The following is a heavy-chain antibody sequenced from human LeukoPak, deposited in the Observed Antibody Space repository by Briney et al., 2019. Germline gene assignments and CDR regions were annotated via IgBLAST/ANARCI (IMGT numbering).Heavy chain of an antibody. Sequence: SETLSLTCTVSGGSISTSNYYWGWIRQPPGKGLEWIGNIFYSGSTYYSPSLRSRVTISLDTSRNQFSLSLNSVTAADTATYFCARRGFSSNWFDYWGQGTVVTVSS. D-gene: IGHD6-13*01. V-gene: IGHV4-39*07. CDR2: IFYSGST. J-gene: IGHJ4*02. CDR3: ARRGFSSNWFDY. CDR1: GGSISTSNYY.